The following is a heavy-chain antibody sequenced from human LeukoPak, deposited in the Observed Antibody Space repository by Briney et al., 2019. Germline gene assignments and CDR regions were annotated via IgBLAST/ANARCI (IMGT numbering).Heavy chain of an antibody. J-gene: IGHJ4*02. CDR1: GFTFSSYA. CDR2: ISYEGSNK. D-gene: IGHD3-10*01. V-gene: IGHV3-30*04. Sequence: QPGGSLRLSCAASGFTFSSYAMHWVGQAPGKGLEGVAVISYEGSNKYYADSVKGRFTISRDNSKNTLYLQMNSLRAEDTAVYYCARDPDLLLWFGELSTSFDYWGQGTLVTVSS. CDR3: ARDPDLLLWFGELSTSFDY.